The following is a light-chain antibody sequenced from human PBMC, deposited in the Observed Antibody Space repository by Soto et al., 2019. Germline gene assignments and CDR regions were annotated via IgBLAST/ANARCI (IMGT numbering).Light chain of an antibody. CDR1: QDISNY. J-gene: IGKJ1*01. V-gene: IGKV1-33*01. Sequence: DIQMTQSPSSLSASVGDRVTITCQASQDISNYLNWYQQKPGKAPKLLIYDASNLETGVPSRFSGSGSGTDFTFTISSLQPEDIATYSCLQHYSYPWTFGQGTKVEVK. CDR3: LQHYSYPWT. CDR2: DAS.